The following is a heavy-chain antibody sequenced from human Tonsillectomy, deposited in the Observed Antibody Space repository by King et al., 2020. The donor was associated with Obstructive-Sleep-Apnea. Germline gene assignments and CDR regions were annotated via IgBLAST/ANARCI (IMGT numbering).Heavy chain of an antibody. CDR3: AHNYRGYAPFDY. CDR2: IYWDDDK. Sequence: TLKESGPTLVKPTQTLTLTCTFSGFSLSTSGVGVGWIRQPPGKALEWLALIYWDDDKRYSPSLKSRLTITKDTSKNQVVLTMTNMDPVDTVTYYCAHNYRGYAPFDYWGQGTLVTVSS. CDR1: GFSLSTSGVG. D-gene: IGHD5-12*01. V-gene: IGHV2-5*02. J-gene: IGHJ4*02.